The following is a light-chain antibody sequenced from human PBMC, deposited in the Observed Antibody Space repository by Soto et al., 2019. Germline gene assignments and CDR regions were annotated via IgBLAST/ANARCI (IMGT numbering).Light chain of an antibody. J-gene: IGLJ1*01. CDR3: CSYAGSSTYYV. Sequence: QSALTQPASVSGSPGQSITISCTGTSSDVGSYNLVSWYQQHPGEAPKLMIYGGTKRPSGVSNRFSGSKSGNTASLTISGLQAEDEADYHCCSYAGSSTYYVFGTGTKLTVL. CDR1: SSDVGSYNL. CDR2: GGT. V-gene: IGLV2-23*01.